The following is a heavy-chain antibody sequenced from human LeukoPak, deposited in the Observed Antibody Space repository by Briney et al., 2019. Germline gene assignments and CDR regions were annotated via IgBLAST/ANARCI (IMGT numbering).Heavy chain of an antibody. V-gene: IGHV3-23*01. CDR2: IRASGAGT. D-gene: IGHD3-16*01. CDR3: AKVGGSRAPPFDL. CDR1: GFTFSSYA. J-gene: IGHJ2*01. Sequence: GGSLRLSCAASGFTFSSYAMSWVRQAPGKGLEWVSSIRASGAGTYYADSVKGRFTISRDNSNNTLYLRMNSLRAEDTAVYYCAKVGGSRAPPFDLWGRGTLVTVSS.